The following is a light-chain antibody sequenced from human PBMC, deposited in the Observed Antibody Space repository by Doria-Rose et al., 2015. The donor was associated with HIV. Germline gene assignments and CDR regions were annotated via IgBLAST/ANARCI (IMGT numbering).Light chain of an antibody. CDR2: DGS. Sequence: EIVMTQSPGTLSLSPGERATLSCRASQSFSSTYLAWYEQKPGQSPSLLIYDGSTRATGIPDMCSASGSGTDFTLTINRLEPEDFALYYCHQYGTSWTFGQGTKVEI. V-gene: IGKV3-20*01. CDR1: QSFSSTY. J-gene: IGKJ1*01. CDR3: HQYGTSWT.